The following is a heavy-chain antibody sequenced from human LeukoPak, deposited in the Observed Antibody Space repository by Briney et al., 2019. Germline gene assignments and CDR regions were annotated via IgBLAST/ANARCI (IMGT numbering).Heavy chain of an antibody. CDR2: IYYSGST. CDR1: GDSISIYY. CDR3: ARVGGAVDY. V-gene: IGHV4-59*01. Sequence: SETLSLTCTVSGDSISIYYWSWIRQPPGKGLEWIGYIYYSGSTNYNPSLKSRVTISVDTSKNQFSLKLSSVTAADTAVYYCARVGGAVDYWGQGTLVTVSS. D-gene: IGHD3-16*01. J-gene: IGHJ4*02.